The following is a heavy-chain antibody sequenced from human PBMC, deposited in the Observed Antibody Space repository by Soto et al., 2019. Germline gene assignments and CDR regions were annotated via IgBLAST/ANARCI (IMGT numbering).Heavy chain of an antibody. D-gene: IGHD3-22*01. J-gene: IGHJ4*02. Sequence: EEQLVESGGGLVEPGGSLRLSCAASGITFSNYYMNWIRQAPGKGLEWVSSISSSGSHKFYADSAQGRFTISRDNARNSLFLQMNSLRAEDTAFYYCVGTYDSLDYWGQGTRVTVSS. V-gene: IGHV3-21*01. CDR2: ISSSGSHK. CDR3: VGTYDSLDY. CDR1: GITFSNYY.